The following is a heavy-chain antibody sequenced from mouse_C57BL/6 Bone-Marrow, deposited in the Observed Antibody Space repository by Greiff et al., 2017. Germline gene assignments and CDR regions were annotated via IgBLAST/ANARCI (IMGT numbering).Heavy chain of an antibody. V-gene: IGHV3-6*01. CDR3: ARRFDV. CDR1: GYSFTSGDF. J-gene: IGHJ1*03. CDR2: ISYGGST. Sequence: EVKLMESGPGLVKPSQSLSLTCSVTGYSFTSGDFWYWLRPLPGNKLEWVGYISYGGSTNYHPSLKNRISITRDTSKNQFFLNLNAVTTEDTATYYGARRFDVWGTGTTVTVSS.